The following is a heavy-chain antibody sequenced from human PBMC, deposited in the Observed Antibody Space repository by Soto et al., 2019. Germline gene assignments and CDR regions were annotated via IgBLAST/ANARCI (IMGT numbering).Heavy chain of an antibody. CDR1: GFTFSTHG. CDR2: IWHDGSNK. Sequence: PGGSLRLSCAASGFTFSTHGMHWVRQAPGKGLEWVTVIWHDGSNKYYADSVKGRFTISRDNSKNTLYLQMNSLRVEDTAVYYCARDHRNGLTSGNFDYWGQGXLVTVYS. J-gene: IGHJ4*02. D-gene: IGHD2-8*01. V-gene: IGHV3-33*01. CDR3: ARDHRNGLTSGNFDY.